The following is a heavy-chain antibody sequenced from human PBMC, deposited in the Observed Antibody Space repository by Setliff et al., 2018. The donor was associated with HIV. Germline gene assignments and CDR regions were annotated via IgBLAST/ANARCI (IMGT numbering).Heavy chain of an antibody. J-gene: IGHJ4*02. Sequence: LGESLKISCKTSGSNFATYWVGWVRQMPGKGLEWLGILYFGDSDPKYNPSFEGQVTISADKSIKTAFLQWRSLKTSDTAIYYCARGRGGYFGGGRYYNLPYFDSWGQGTLVTVSS. V-gene: IGHV5-51*01. D-gene: IGHD2-15*01. CDR3: ARGRGGYFGGGRYYNLPYFDS. CDR2: LYFGDSDP. CDR1: GSNFATYW.